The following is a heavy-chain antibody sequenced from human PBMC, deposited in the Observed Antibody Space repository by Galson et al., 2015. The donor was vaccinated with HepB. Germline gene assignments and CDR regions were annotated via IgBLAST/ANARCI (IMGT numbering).Heavy chain of an antibody. D-gene: IGHD6-19*01. Sequence: SVKVSCKASGYTFTGYYMHWVRQAPGQGLEWMGWINPNSGGTNYAQKFQGWVTMTRDTSISTAYMELSRLRSDDTAVYYCARDPDSSGWKRDYYFDYWGQGTLVTVSS. J-gene: IGHJ4*02. V-gene: IGHV1-2*04. CDR1: GYTFTGYY. CDR3: ARDPDSSGWKRDYYFDY. CDR2: INPNSGGT.